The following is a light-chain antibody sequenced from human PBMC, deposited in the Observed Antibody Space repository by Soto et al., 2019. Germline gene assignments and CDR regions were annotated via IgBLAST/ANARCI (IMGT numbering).Light chain of an antibody. CDR2: GAS. Sequence: EVVLTQSRGTLSLSPGERATLSCRASQSISSYLAWYQKKPGQAPRLLIYGASSRASGIPDRFSGSGSGTDFTLTISRLEPEDFAVYYCQQYGNSLTWTFGQGTKV. CDR1: QSISSY. J-gene: IGKJ1*01. V-gene: IGKV3-20*01. CDR3: QQYGNSLTWT.